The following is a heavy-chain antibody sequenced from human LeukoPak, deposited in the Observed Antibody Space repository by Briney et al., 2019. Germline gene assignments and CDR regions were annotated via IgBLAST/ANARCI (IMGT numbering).Heavy chain of an antibody. V-gene: IGHV1-2*06. CDR3: ARDNVIR. D-gene: IGHD3-16*02. CDR1: GYTFTSYG. Sequence: ASVKVSCKASGYTFTSYGISWVRQAPGQGLEWMGRINPNSGGTNYAQKFQGRVTMTRDTSISTAYMELSRLRSDDTAVYYCARDNVIRWGQGTLVTVSS. CDR2: INPNSGGT. J-gene: IGHJ4*02.